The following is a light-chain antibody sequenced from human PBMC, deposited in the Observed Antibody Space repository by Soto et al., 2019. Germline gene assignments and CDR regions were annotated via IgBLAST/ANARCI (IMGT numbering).Light chain of an antibody. CDR2: GAS. J-gene: IGKJ1*01. Sequence: EVVLAQSPDTLSLSPGERATLSCRASQSGISTYSAWYQQKPGQTPRLLIYGASNRATGIPDRFSGSGSGTDFTLTISRLEPEDFGVYYCQQHNNSPWLFGQGTKVDIK. CDR1: QSGISTY. CDR3: QQHNNSPWL. V-gene: IGKV3-20*01.